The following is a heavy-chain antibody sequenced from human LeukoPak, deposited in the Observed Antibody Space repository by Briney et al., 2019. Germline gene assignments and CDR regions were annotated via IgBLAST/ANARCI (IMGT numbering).Heavy chain of an antibody. J-gene: IGHJ3*02. CDR2: ISYDGSNK. CDR3: AREGYYYGYDAFDI. CDR1: GFTFSSYA. V-gene: IGHV3-30*04. Sequence: PGGSLRLSCAASGFTFSSYAMHWVRQAPGKGLEWVAVISYDGSNKYYADSVKGRFTISRDNSKNTLYLQMNSLRAEDTAVYYCAREGYYYGYDAFDIWGQGTMVTVSS. D-gene: IGHD3-22*01.